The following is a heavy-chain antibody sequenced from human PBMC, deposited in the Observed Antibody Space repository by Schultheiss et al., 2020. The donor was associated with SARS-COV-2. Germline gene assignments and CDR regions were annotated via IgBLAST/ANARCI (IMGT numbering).Heavy chain of an antibody. D-gene: IGHD3-22*01. CDR3: ARDRLLEVVEYYFDY. V-gene: IGHV3-23*01. CDR1: GFTFSNYA. CDR2: ISGSGDST. J-gene: IGHJ4*02. Sequence: GGSLRLSCAASGFTFSNYAMSWVRQAPGKGLEWVSAISGSGDSTYYADSVKGRFTISRDNSKNTLYLQMNSLRAEDTAVYYCARDRLLEVVEYYFDYWGQGTLVTVSS.